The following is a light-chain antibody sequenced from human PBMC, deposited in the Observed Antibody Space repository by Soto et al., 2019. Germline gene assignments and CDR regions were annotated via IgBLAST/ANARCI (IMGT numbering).Light chain of an antibody. Sequence: QSVLTQPPSASGSPGQSVAISCTGTSSDVGGYNYVSWYQQHPGKAPKLMIYEVNKRPSGVSDRFSGSKSGNTASLTVSGLQAEDEADYYCSSYAGSSNVFGTGTQLTVL. CDR1: SSDVGGYNY. CDR2: EVN. J-gene: IGLJ1*01. V-gene: IGLV2-8*01. CDR3: SSYAGSSNV.